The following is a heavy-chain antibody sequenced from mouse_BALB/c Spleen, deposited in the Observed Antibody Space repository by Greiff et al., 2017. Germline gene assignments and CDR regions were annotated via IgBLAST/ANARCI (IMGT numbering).Heavy chain of an antibody. D-gene: IGHD2-2*01. CDR3: ARGYGYDKGAWFAY. V-gene: IGHV5-6-5*01. J-gene: IGHJ3*01. Sequence: EVMLVESGGGLVKPGGSLKLSCAASGFTFSSYAMSWVRQTPEKRLEWVASISSGGSTYYPDSVKGRFTISRDNARNILYLQMSSLRSEDTAMYYGARGYGYDKGAWFAYWGQGTLVTVSA. CDR2: ISSGGST. CDR1: GFTFSSYA.